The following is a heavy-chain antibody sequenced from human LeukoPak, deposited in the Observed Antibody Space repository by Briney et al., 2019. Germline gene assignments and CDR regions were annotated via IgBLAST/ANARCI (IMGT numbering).Heavy chain of an antibody. J-gene: IGHJ5*02. V-gene: IGHV3-23*01. CDR3: AKDSRGNYVAWLDP. Sequence: GGSLRLSCAASGFTFSSYAMSWVRQAPGKGLEWVSAISGSGGSTYYADSVKGRFTISRDNSKNTLYLQMSSLRAEDAAIYYCAKDSRGNYVAWLDPWGQGTLVSVSS. CDR1: GFTFSSYA. D-gene: IGHD4-11*01. CDR2: ISGSGGST.